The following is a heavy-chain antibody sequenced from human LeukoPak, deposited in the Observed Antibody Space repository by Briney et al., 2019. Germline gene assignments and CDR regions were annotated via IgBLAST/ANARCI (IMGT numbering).Heavy chain of an antibody. CDR1: GGSFSGYY. CDR2: INHSGST. Sequence: KPSETLSLTCAVYGGSFSGYYWSGLRQAPGKGLEWVGEINHSGSTNYNPSLKSRDTISVDTSKKQFTLKLSSVTAADTAVYYCAIGPLLTITMIVHPPFGKDPPNFDYWGQGTLVTVSS. CDR3: AIGPLLTITMIVHPPFGKDPPNFDY. D-gene: IGHD3-22*01. V-gene: IGHV4-34*01. J-gene: IGHJ4*02.